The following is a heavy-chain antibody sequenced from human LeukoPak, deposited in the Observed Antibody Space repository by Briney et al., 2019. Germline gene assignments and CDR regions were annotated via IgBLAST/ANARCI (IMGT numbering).Heavy chain of an antibody. J-gene: IGHJ4*02. CDR3: ARQSYSSGWGLPPADY. V-gene: IGHV4-59*08. CDR1: GGSITGYY. Sequence: SETLSLTCTVSGGSITGYYWSWLPQPPGKGLEWIGYFYDIGSTSYNPSLKSRVPISVDTSKNQSSLEFNSVTAADTAVYYCARQSYSSGWGLPPADYWGQGTLVTVSS. D-gene: IGHD6-19*01. CDR2: FYDIGST.